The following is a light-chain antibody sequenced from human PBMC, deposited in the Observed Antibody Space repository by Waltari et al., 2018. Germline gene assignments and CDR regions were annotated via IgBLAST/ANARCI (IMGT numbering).Light chain of an antibody. CDR3: SSYTSSSTRV. V-gene: IGLV2-14*01. Sequence: QSALTQPASVSGSPGQSITISCSGTSSDVGGYNYVSWYQHPPGKAPKLMIYEVTYRPSGVSVRFSGSKSGNTASLTISGLQAEDEADYYCSSYTSSSTRVFGGGTKVTFL. J-gene: IGLJ2*01. CDR1: SSDVGGYNY. CDR2: EVT.